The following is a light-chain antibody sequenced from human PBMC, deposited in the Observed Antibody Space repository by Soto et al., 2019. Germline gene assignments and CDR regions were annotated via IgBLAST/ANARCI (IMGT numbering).Light chain of an antibody. CDR2: HAS. Sequence: EIVLTQSPATLSLSPGERATLSCRASQNLSSYLAWYQQKPGQAPRLLIFHASNRATGIPARFSGSGSGTDFTLTISGLEPEDFAVYYCQQRSNWPPTFGGGTKVEIK. CDR3: QQRSNWPPT. V-gene: IGKV3-11*01. J-gene: IGKJ4*01. CDR1: QNLSSY.